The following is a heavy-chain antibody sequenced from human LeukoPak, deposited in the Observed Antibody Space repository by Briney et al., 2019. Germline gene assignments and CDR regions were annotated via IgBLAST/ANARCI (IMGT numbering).Heavy chain of an antibody. CDR3: ARHRNEGYYFYMDV. CDR1: GYSFTSYW. Sequence: GESLKISCKGSGYSFTSYWIGWVRQMPGKGLEWMGIIYPGDSDTRYSPSFQGQVTISVDKSISTAFLQWSNPKASDPAMYYCARHRNEGYYFYMDVWGKGTTVTVSS. CDR2: IYPGDSDT. D-gene: IGHD2-8*01. V-gene: IGHV5-51*01. J-gene: IGHJ6*03.